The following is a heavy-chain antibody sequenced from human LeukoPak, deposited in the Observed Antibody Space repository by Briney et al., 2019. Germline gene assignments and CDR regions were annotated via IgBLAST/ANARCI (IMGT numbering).Heavy chain of an antibody. J-gene: IGHJ4*02. CDR1: GFTFVDYG. V-gene: IGHV3-49*04. CDR2: IKSRAYGGTS. D-gene: IGHD3-3*01. Sequence: GRSLRLSCTTSGFTFVDYGLSWVRQAPGKGLEWVGLIKSRAYGGTSGYAASVKGRFTISRDDSKNIAYLQMNSLKTEDTAVYYCTRDEVFWSGSIFDYWGQGTLVTVSS. CDR3: TRDEVFWSGSIFDY.